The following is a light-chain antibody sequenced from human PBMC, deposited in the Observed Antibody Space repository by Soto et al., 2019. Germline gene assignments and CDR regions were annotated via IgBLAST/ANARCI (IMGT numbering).Light chain of an antibody. V-gene: IGKV3-15*01. CDR1: QSVSSN. J-gene: IGKJ1*01. CDR3: HQYNSWPSWT. Sequence: EIVMTQSPATLSVSPGARAPLSCRASQSVSSNLAWYQQKPGQAPRLLIYGASTRATGIPARFSGSGSGTEFTLTISSLQSEDFAVYYCHQYNSWPSWTFGQGTKVDIK. CDR2: GAS.